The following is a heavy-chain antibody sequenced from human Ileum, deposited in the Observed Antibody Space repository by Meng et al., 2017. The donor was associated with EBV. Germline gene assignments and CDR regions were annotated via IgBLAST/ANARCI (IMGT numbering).Heavy chain of an antibody. V-gene: IGHV3-21*01. D-gene: IGHD4-17*01. CDR1: GFTFSSYS. Sequence: EVQLVESGGGLVTPGGSLRLSCAASGFTFSSYSMNWVRQAPGKGLEWVSSISSSSSYIYYADSVKGRFTIPRDNAKNSLYLQMNSLRAEDTAVYYCARAPPYGPCFDYWGQGTLVTVSS. J-gene: IGHJ4*02. CDR2: ISSSSSYI. CDR3: ARAPPYGPCFDY.